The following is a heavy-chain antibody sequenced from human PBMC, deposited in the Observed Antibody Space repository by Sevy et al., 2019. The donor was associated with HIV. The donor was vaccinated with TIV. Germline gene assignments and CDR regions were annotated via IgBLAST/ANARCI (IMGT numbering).Heavy chain of an antibody. J-gene: IGHJ4*02. Sequence: GGSLRLSCAASGFTFSSYAMSWVRQAPGKGLEWVSAISGSGGSTYYADSVKGRFTISRDNSKSRLYLQMNSLGAEDTAVYYCAKDRSGSSGYYYVNGGQGTLVTVSS. CDR2: ISGSGGST. D-gene: IGHD3-22*01. V-gene: IGHV3-23*01. CDR3: AKDRSGSSGYYYVN. CDR1: GFTFSSYA.